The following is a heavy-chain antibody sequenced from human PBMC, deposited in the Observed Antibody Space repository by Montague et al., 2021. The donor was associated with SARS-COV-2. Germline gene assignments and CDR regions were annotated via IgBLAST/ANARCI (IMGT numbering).Heavy chain of an antibody. CDR3: ARTGIVGDYEAEFDD. CDR1: GFSLRTRGMC. V-gene: IGHV2-70*01. D-gene: IGHD4-17*01. J-gene: IGHJ4*02. CDR2: VDWDDDK. Sequence: PPLVKPTQTLTLTCSFSGFSLRTRGMCVSWLRQPPGKALEWLALVDWDDDKYYNTFMKTRLTISKDTSKNQVVLTMTNMDPVDTATYFCARTGIVGDYEAEFDDGGQGTLVTVSS.